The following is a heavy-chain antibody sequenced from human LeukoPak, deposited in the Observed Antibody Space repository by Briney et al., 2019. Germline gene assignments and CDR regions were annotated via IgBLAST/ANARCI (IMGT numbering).Heavy chain of an antibody. CDR1: GGSISGYY. CDR2: IYFSGST. Sequence: SETLSLTCTVSGGSISGYYWSWVRQPPGKGLGRSGDIYFSGSTTYTPPLKSRVTISVDTSKNKFSLHLSSMTAADTAVYYCARPVLSEGAFDIWGQGTMVTVSS. V-gene: IGHV4-59*01. D-gene: IGHD3-16*01. CDR3: ARPVLSEGAFDI. J-gene: IGHJ3*02.